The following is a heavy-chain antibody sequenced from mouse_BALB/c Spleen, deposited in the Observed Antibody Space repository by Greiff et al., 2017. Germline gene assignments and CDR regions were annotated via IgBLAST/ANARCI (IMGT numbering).Heavy chain of an antibody. J-gene: IGHJ2*01. V-gene: IGHV5-9-3*01. CDR2: ISSGGSYT. CDR3: ARLYFDY. CDR1: GFTFSSYA. Sequence: EVQLVESGGGLVKPGGSLKLSCAASGFTFSSYAMSWVRQTPEKRLEWVATISSGGSYTYYPDSVKGRFTISRDNAKNTLYLQMSSLRSEDTAMYYCARLYFDYWGQGTTLTVSS.